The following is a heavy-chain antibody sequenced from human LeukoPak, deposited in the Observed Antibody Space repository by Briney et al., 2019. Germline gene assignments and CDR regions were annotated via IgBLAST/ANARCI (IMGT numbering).Heavy chain of an antibody. V-gene: IGHV3-48*03. J-gene: IGHJ4*02. Sequence: PSGGSLRLSCAASGFTFSSYEMNWVRQAPGKGLEWVSYISSSGSTIYYADSVKGRFTISRDNSKNTLYLEMSSLRVEDTAVYYCARRGADGWGFFDYWGQGILVTVSS. CDR1: GFTFSSYE. CDR3: ARRGADGWGFFDY. D-gene: IGHD5-24*01. CDR2: ISSSGSTI.